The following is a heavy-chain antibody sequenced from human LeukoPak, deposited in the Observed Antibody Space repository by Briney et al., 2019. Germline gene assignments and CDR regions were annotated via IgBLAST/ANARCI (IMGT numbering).Heavy chain of an antibody. CDR1: GFTFSSYC. V-gene: IGHV3-74*01. Sequence: GGSLRLSCAASGFTFSSYCMHWVRQAPGKGLVWVSRVNSNGSGTSYADSVKGRFTISRDNAKNTLYLQMNSLRAEDTAVYYCARDFRDFATDYWGQGTLVTVSS. J-gene: IGHJ4*02. D-gene: IGHD2-21*02. CDR3: ARDFRDFATDY. CDR2: VNSNGSGT.